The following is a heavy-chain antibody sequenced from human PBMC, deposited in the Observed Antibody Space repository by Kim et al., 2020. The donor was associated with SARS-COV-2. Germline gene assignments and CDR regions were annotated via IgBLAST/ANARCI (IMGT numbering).Heavy chain of an antibody. Sequence: GESLKISCKGSGYSFTSYWIGWVRQMPGKGLEWMGIIYPGDSDTRYSPSFQGQVTISADKSISTAYLQWSSLKASDTAMYYCARQDYDFWSGYPGPLNYWGQGTLVTVSS. CDR3: ARQDYDFWSGYPGPLNY. D-gene: IGHD3-3*01. CDR1: GYSFTSYW. J-gene: IGHJ4*02. V-gene: IGHV5-51*01. CDR2: IYPGDSDT.